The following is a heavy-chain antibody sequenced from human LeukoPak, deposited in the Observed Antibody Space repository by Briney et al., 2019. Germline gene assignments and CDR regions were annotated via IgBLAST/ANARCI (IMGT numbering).Heavy chain of an antibody. J-gene: IGHJ3*02. CDR2: IYYSGST. D-gene: IGHD3-10*01. CDR3: ARVEWFGELSSFDS. Sequence: SETLSLTCTVSGGSVSSGTYYWSWIRQPPGEGMEWIGSIYYSGSTNYNPSLKSRVTISVDTSKNQFSLKLSSVTAADTAVYYCARVEWFGELSSFDSWGQGTMVTVSS. V-gene: IGHV4-61*01. CDR1: GGSVSSGTYY.